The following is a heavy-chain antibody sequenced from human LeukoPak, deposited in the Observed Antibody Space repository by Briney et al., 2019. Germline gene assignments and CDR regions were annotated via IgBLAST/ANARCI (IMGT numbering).Heavy chain of an antibody. CDR2: ISGSGGST. V-gene: IGHV3-23*01. CDR1: GFTFSSYA. CDR3: AKEKVLGTVGTVGFDP. J-gene: IGHJ5*02. Sequence: GGSLRLSCAASGFTFSSYAMSWVRQAPGKGLEWVSAISGSGGSTYYADSVKGRSTISRDNSKNTLYLQINSLRAEDTAVYYCAKEKVLGTVGTVGFDPWGQGTLVTVSS. D-gene: IGHD6-13*01.